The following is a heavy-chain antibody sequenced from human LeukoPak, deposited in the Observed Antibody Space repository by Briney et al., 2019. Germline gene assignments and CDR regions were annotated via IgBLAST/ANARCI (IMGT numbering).Heavy chain of an antibody. CDR3: ASLDYFDSSDYGDY. CDR2: ISGSGGST. Sequence: AGGSLRLSCAASGFTFNNYAMSWVRQAPGKWLEWVSAISGSGGSTYYADSVTGRFTISRDNSKNTLYLQMNSLRAEDTALYYCASLDYFDSSDYGDYWGQGTLVTVSS. CDR1: GFTFNNYA. J-gene: IGHJ4*02. D-gene: IGHD3-22*01. V-gene: IGHV3-23*01.